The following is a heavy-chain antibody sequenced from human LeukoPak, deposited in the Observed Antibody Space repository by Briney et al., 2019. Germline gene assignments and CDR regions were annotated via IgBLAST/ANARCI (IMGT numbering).Heavy chain of an antibody. V-gene: IGHV3-53*05. D-gene: IGHD1-26*01. J-gene: IGHJ4*02. CDR2: IYSGGDT. CDR1: GLTVSSNC. CDR3: ARDMGYSGSYLAFDY. Sequence: GGSLRLSCAASGLTVSSNCMSWVRQAPGKGLEWVSFIYSGGDTYYADAVKGRFTISRDNSKNTLYLQMNSLRAEDTAVYYCARDMGYSGSYLAFDYWGQGTLVTVSS.